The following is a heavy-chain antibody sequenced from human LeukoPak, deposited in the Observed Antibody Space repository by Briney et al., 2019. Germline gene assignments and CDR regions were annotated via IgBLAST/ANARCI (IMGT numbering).Heavy chain of an antibody. V-gene: IGHV3-30*04. CDR3: AREGDYNFDY. J-gene: IGHJ4*02. Sequence: GGSLRLSCAASGLTFRSYAVHWVRQAPGKGLEWVAVISHDGSNKYHADSVKGRFTISRDNSKNTVFLQMNSLRGEDTAVYYCAREGDYNFDYWGQGTLVTVSS. CDR2: ISHDGSNK. D-gene: IGHD4-17*01. CDR1: GLTFRSYA.